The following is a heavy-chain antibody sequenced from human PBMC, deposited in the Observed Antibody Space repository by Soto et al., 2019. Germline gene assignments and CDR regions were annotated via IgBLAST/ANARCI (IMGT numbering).Heavy chain of an antibody. Sequence: QVQLQEAGPGLVRPSQTLSLTCTVAGGSMSENDYYWSWLRQSPGQGLQWIGYIYDTWTTSYSPSLKSRVTMSADTSRNQFSLKLTSVPAADTDLYFCARGIVRGGFDIWGQGTVVTVSS. D-gene: IGHD3-10*02. J-gene: IGHJ3*02. CDR2: IYDTWTT. CDR3: ARGIVRGGFDI. CDR1: GGSMSENDYY. V-gene: IGHV4-30-4*01.